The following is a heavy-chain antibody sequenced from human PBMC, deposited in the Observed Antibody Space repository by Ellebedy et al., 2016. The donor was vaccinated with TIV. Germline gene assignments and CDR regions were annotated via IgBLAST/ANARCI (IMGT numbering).Heavy chain of an antibody. CDR2: IYVGDSDT. Sequence: PGGSLRLSCKGSGYNFASYWIGWVRQMPGKGLEWMGVIYVGDSDTRYSPSFQGQVTISADKSISTAYLQWIGLKASDTAMYYCARGHYAANPLGYFDYWGQGTLVTVSS. J-gene: IGHJ4*02. CDR1: GYNFASYW. V-gene: IGHV5-51*01. D-gene: IGHD4-23*01. CDR3: ARGHYAANPLGYFDY.